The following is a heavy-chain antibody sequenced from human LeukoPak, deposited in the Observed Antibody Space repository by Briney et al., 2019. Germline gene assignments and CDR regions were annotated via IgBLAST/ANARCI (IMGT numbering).Heavy chain of an antibody. Sequence: GGSLRLSCTASGFVLSDYGMHWVRQAPAKGLEWVAFVRNNGSNEYYVGSVKGRFTISRDKSKNTLYLQMNSLRAEDTAVYSCAKESDSGYHSEGPKTWGLGTLVTVSS. V-gene: IGHV3-30*02. CDR3: AKESDSGYHSEGPKT. J-gene: IGHJ5*02. D-gene: IGHD5-12*01. CDR2: VRNNGSNE. CDR1: GFVLSDYG.